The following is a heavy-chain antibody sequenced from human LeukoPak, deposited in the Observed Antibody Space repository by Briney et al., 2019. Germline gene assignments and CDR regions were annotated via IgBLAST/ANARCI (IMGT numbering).Heavy chain of an antibody. Sequence: PSETLSLTCTVSGGFIRDFYWSWIRRSPQRRLEFIGYIQNSGSTEYNPSLQSRVTISSDTSQHQFSLTLKSVTDADTAVYYCASLAVPFGWYGGSYYWYMDVWGKGTTVTVSS. D-gene: IGHD6-19*01. CDR3: ASLAVPFGWYGGSYYWYMDV. J-gene: IGHJ6*03. CDR1: GGFIRDFY. V-gene: IGHV4-59*12. CDR2: IQNSGST.